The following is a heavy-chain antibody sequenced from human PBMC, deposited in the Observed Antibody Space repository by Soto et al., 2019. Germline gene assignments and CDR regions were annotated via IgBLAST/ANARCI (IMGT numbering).Heavy chain of an antibody. J-gene: IGHJ4*02. CDR1: GFTFSTYA. CDR3: AREYSSGWYNLLIGY. D-gene: IGHD6-19*01. V-gene: IGHV3-23*01. CDR2: ISGSGGST. Sequence: GGSLRLSCAASGFTFSTYAMSWVRQAPGKGLEWVSAISGSGGSTYYADSVKGRFTISRDNSKNTLYLQMNSLRAEDTAVYYCAREYSSGWYNLLIGYWGQGTLVTVFS.